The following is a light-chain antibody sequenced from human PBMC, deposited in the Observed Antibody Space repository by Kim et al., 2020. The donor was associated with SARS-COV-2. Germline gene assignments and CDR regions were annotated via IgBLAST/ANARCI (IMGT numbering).Light chain of an antibody. Sequence: GQSITIACTGTSSDVGGYNYVSWYQQNPGKAPKLMIYDVSNRPSGVSNRFSDSKSGNTASLTISGLQAEDEADYYCSSYTSSSTYVFGTGTKVTVL. J-gene: IGLJ1*01. V-gene: IGLV2-14*03. CDR3: SSYTSSSTYV. CDR2: DVS. CDR1: SSDVGGYNY.